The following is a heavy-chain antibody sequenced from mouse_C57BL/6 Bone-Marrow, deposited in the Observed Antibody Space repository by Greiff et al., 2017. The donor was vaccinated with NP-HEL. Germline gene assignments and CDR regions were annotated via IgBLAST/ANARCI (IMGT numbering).Heavy chain of an antibody. D-gene: IGHD1-1*01. Sequence: QVQLQQPGAELVKPGASVKMSCKASGYTFTSYWITWVKQRPGQGLEWIGNIYPGSGSTNYNEKFKSKATLTVDTSSSTAYMQLSSLTSEDSAVYYCASSLYWYFDVWGTGTTVTVSS. CDR1: GYTFTSYW. CDR3: ASSLYWYFDV. V-gene: IGHV1-55*01. J-gene: IGHJ1*03. CDR2: IYPGSGST.